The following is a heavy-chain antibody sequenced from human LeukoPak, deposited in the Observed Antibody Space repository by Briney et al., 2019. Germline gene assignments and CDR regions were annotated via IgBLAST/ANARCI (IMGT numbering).Heavy chain of an antibody. CDR1: GGSINSGDYY. J-gene: IGHJ4*02. Sequence: SETLSLTCTVSGGSINSGDYYWSWIRQPPGKGLEWIGYIYYSGSTYYNPSLESRVTISVDTSKNQFSLKLSSVTAADTAVYYCARVTIYYDSSGYYSPFDYWGQGTLVTVSS. V-gene: IGHV4-30-4*08. CDR3: ARVTIYYDSSGYYSPFDY. CDR2: IYYSGST. D-gene: IGHD3-22*01.